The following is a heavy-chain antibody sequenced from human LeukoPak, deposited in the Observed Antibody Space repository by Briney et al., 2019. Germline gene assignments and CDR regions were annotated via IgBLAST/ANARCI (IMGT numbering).Heavy chain of an antibody. CDR2: IYYSGST. CDR1: GGSISSYY. CDR3: ARGGSYYYTDYYYYMDV. Sequence: SETLSLTCTVSGGSISSYYWSWIRQPPGKGLEWIGYIYYSGSTNYNPSLKSRVTISVDTSKNQFSLELSSVTAADTAVYYCARGGSYYYTDYYYYMDVWGKGTTVSVFS. V-gene: IGHV4-59*08. D-gene: IGHD1-26*01. J-gene: IGHJ6*03.